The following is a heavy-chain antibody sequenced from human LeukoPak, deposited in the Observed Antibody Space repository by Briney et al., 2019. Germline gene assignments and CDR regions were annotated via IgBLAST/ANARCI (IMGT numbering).Heavy chain of an antibody. J-gene: IGHJ4*02. CDR2: VKQDGSEK. CDR1: DFTFSSYW. V-gene: IGHV3-7*01. D-gene: IGHD2-2*01. Sequence: GGSLRLSCAASDFTFSSYWMAWVRQAPGKGLEWVANVKQDGSEKYYVDSAKGRFTISRDNPKNSLYLQMNGLRAEDTAVYYCASTNSLDYWGQGTLVTVSS. CDR3: ASTNSLDY.